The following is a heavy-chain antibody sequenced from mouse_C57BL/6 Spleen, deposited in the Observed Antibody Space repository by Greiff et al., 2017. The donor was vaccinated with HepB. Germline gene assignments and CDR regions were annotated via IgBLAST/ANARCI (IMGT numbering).Heavy chain of an antibody. Sequence: EVQLQESGPGLVKPSQSLSLTCSVTGYSITSGYYWNWIRQFPGNKLEWMGYISYDGSNNYNPSLKNRISITRDTSKNQFFLKLNSVTTEDTATYYCARGGGLSGYFDVWGTGTTVTVSS. CDR2: ISYDGSN. CDR3: ARGGGLSGYFDV. J-gene: IGHJ1*03. D-gene: IGHD2-4*01. CDR1: GYSITSGYY. V-gene: IGHV3-6*01.